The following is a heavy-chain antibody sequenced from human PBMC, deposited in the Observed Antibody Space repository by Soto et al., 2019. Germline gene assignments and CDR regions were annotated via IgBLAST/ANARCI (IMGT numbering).Heavy chain of an antibody. V-gene: IGHV4-59*01. CDR1: GGSISSYY. CDR3: ARVSPSSSGWYYFDY. Sequence: PAETLSLTCTVSGGSISSYYWSWIRQPPGKGLEWIGYIYYSGSTTYNPSLKSRVIISVDTSKNQFSLKLSSVTAVDTAVYYCARVSPSSSGWYYFDYWGQGTMVTVSS. CDR2: IYYSGST. J-gene: IGHJ4*02. D-gene: IGHD6-19*01.